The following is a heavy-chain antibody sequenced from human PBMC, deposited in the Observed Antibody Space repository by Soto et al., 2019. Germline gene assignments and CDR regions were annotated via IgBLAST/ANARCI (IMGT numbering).Heavy chain of an antibody. Sequence: GGSLRLSCAASGFTFSSYAMSWVRQAPGKGLEWVSAISGSGSGTYYADSVKGRFTISRDNSKNTLHLQMNSLRADDTAIYYCAKGSYGDYADWGQGTLVTVSS. D-gene: IGHD4-17*01. CDR1: GFTFSSYA. J-gene: IGHJ4*02. V-gene: IGHV3-23*01. CDR2: ISGSGSGT. CDR3: AKGSYGDYAD.